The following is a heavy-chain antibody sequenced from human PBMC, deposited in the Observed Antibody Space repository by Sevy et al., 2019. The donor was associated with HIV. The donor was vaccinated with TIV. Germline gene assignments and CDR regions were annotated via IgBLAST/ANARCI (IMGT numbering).Heavy chain of an antibody. D-gene: IGHD3-22*01. V-gene: IGHV2-70*11. CDR1: GFSLSTSGMC. CDR3: ARMGYYESSGHTPYYFDY. Sequence: FSRSGPTLVKPTQTLTLTCTFSGFSLSTSGMCVSWIRQPPGKALEWLARIDWDDDKYYSTSLKTRLTISKDTSKNQVVLTMTNMDPVDTATYYCARMGYYESSGHTPYYFDYWGQGTPVTVSS. CDR2: IDWDDDK. J-gene: IGHJ4*02.